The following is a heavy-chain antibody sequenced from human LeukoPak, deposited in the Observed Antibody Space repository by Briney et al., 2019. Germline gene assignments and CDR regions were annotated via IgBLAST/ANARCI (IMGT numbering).Heavy chain of an antibody. D-gene: IGHD3-10*01. CDR2: IYTSGST. J-gene: IGHJ5*02. CDR1: GCSISSYY. CDR3: VREITGRYYGSGSYSWFDP. Sequence: PSETLSLTCTVSGCSISSYYWSWIRQPAGKGLEWIGRIYTSGSTNYNPSLKSRVTMSVDTSRNQFSLKLSSVTAADTAVYYCVREITGRYYGSGSYSWFDPWGQGTLVTVSS. V-gene: IGHV4-4*07.